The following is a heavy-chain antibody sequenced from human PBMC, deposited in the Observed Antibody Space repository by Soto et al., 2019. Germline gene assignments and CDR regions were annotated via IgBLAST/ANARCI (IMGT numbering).Heavy chain of an antibody. V-gene: IGHV3-33*01. CDR3: PRDHSHCSSGACFGRLDPGMDD. D-gene: IGHD2-2*01. CDR2: RWYDGSNK. CDR1: GSTFSSYG. J-gene: IGHJ6*02. Sequence: PGGSLRLSCAATGSTFSSYGMHWGRQAPGKWLEWVAVRWYDGSNKYYADSVKGRFTISRDNSKSTLDLQMNSLRAEDTAVYYCPRDHSHCSSGACFGRLDPGMDDWGPGXTVTVYS.